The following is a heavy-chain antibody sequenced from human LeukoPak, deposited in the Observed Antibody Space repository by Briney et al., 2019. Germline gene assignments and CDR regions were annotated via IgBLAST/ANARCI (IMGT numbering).Heavy chain of an antibody. V-gene: IGHV3-74*01. CDR3: ARGNHYGLDV. CDR1: GYTFSNYC. J-gene: IGHJ6*02. Sequence: PGGSLRLSCAASGYTFSNYCMHWVRQAPGKGLVWVSRINSDGSSTSHADSVKGRFTISRDNAKNTLYLQMNSLRVEDTAVYYCARGNHYGLDVWGQGTTVTVYS. CDR2: INSDGSST.